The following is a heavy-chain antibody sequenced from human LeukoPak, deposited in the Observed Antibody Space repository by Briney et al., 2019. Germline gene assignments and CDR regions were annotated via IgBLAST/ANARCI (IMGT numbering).Heavy chain of an antibody. J-gene: IGHJ4*02. Sequence: GWSLRLSCVASGLPIADFAMHWVRRAPGKGLEWVSLISGDGVSTFYADSVKGRFSISRDNSKNSLSLEMNSLRTEDTAMYYCARESGKFDYWGQGTLVAVSS. CDR2: ISGDGVST. CDR3: ARESGKFDY. CDR1: GLPIADFA. V-gene: IGHV3-43*02.